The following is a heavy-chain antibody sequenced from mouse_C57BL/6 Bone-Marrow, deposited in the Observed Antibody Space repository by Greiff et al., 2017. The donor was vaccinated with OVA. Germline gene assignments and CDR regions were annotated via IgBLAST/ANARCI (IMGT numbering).Heavy chain of an antibody. Sequence: VQLQQSGAELVRPGASVKLSCTASGFNIKDDYMHWVKQRPEQGLEWIGWIDPENGDTEYASKFQGKATITADTSSNPAYLRLSSLTAEDTAVYYCTTRYYYGSSHYWYFDGWGTGTTVTVSS. CDR2: IDPENGDT. D-gene: IGHD1-1*01. CDR3: TTRYYYGSSHYWYFDG. V-gene: IGHV14-4*01. CDR1: GFNIKDDY. J-gene: IGHJ1*03.